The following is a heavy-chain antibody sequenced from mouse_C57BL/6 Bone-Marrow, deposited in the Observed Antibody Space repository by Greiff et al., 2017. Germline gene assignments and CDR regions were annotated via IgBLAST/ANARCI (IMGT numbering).Heavy chain of an antibody. CDR1: GYAFSSYW. CDR2: IYPGGGDT. CDR3: ARTNWERDFDY. V-gene: IGHV1-80*01. Sequence: VQLQQSGAELVKPGASVKISCKASGYAFSSYWMNWVQQRPGQGLEWIGQIYPGGGDTTYNGPFKGKATLTADKSSSTAYMQLSSLTSEDSAVYFCARTNWERDFDYWGQGTTLTVSS. J-gene: IGHJ2*01. D-gene: IGHD4-1*01.